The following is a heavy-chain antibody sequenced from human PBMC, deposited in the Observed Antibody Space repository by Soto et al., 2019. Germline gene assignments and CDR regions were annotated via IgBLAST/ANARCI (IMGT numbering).Heavy chain of an antibody. J-gene: IGHJ4*02. D-gene: IGHD2-2*01. CDR2: IHYGGST. Sequence: LSLTCSVSGGSISSADHLWSWIRQPPGKGLEWIGYIHYGGSTYHNPSLKSRVTVSVDTSKNQFSLKLTSVSAADTSLYFCARQTASIVRQGDFDYWGQGTLVTVSS. CDR3: ARQTASIVRQGDFDY. CDR1: GGSISSADHL. V-gene: IGHV4-30-4*01.